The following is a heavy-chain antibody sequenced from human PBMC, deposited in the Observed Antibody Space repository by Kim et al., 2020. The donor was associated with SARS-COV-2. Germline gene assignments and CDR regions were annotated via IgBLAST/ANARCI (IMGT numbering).Heavy chain of an antibody. J-gene: IGHJ4*02. D-gene: IGHD2-15*01. CDR1: GFTFSSYS. CDR2: ISSSSSYI. Sequence: GGSLRLSCAASGFTFSSYSMNWVRQAPGKGLEWVSSISSSSSYIYYADSVKGRFTISRDNAKNSLYLQMNSLRAEDTAVYYCARVGYCSGGSCWVSFPFDYWGQGTLVTVSS. V-gene: IGHV3-21*01. CDR3: ARVGYCSGGSCWVSFPFDY.